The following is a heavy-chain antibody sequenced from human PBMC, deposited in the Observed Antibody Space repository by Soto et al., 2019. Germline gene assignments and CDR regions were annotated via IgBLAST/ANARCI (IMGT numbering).Heavy chain of an antibody. D-gene: IGHD6-19*01. Sequence: QLRLQESGPGLVKPSETLSLTCTVSGGSISSSSYYWGWIRQPPGKGLEWIGSIYYSGSTYYNPSLKSRVTISVDTSKNQFSLKLSSVTAADTAVYYCARHSSGWTIDYWGQGTLVTVSS. J-gene: IGHJ4*02. CDR2: IYYSGST. CDR3: ARHSSGWTIDY. V-gene: IGHV4-39*01. CDR1: GGSISSSSYY.